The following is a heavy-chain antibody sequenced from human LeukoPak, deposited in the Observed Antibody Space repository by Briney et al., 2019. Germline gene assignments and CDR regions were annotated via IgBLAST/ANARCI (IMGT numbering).Heavy chain of an antibody. CDR1: GFTFSSYA. V-gene: IGHV3-30-3*01. CDR3: ASESRPYSSGWPYFDY. D-gene: IGHD6-19*01. J-gene: IGHJ4*02. CDR2: ISYDGSNK. Sequence: GGSLRLSCAASGFTFSSYAMHWVRQAPGKGLEWVAVISYDGSNKYYADSVKGRFTISRDNSKNTLYLQMNSLRAEDTAVYYCASESRPYSSGWPYFDYWGQGTLVTVSS.